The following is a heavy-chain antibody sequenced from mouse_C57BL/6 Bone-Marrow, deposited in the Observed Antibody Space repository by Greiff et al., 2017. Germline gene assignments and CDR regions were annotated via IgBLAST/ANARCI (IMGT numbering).Heavy chain of an antibody. CDR3: AKNRVYAMDY. V-gene: IGHV1-81*01. CDR2: IYPRSGNT. CDR1: GYTFTSYG. J-gene: IGHJ4*01. Sequence: VQLQQSGAELARPGASVKLSCKASGYTFTSYGISWVKQRTGQGLEWIGVIYPRSGNTYYNEKFKGKATLTADKSSSTAYMELRSLTSEDSAVYFCAKNRVYAMDYWGQGTSVTVSS.